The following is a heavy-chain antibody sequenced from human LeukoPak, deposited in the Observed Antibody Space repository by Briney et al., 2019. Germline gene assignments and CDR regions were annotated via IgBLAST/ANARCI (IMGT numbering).Heavy chain of an antibody. J-gene: IGHJ4*02. V-gene: IGHV3-23*01. CDR2: ISGSGGST. CDR1: GFTFSSYV. CDR3: AKDRTYDSSGYYFDFDY. Sequence: PGGSLRLSCAASGFTFSSYVMSWVRQAPGKGLEWVSAISGSGGSTYYADSVKGRFTISRDNSKNTLYLQMNSLRAEDTAVYYCAKDRTYDSSGYYFDFDYWGQGTLVTVSS. D-gene: IGHD3-22*01.